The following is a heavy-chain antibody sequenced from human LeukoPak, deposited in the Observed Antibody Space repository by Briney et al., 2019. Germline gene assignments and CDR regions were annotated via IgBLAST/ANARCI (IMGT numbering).Heavy chain of an antibody. V-gene: IGHV4-39*01. Sequence: SETLSLTCTVSGGSISSSSYYWGWIRQPPGKGLEWIGSIYYSGSTYYNPSLKSRVTISVDTSKNQFSLKLSSVTAADTAVYYCARCSSGWYPEYFQHWGQGTLVTVSS. J-gene: IGHJ1*01. CDR2: IYYSGST. CDR1: GGSISSSSYY. D-gene: IGHD6-19*01. CDR3: ARCSSGWYPEYFQH.